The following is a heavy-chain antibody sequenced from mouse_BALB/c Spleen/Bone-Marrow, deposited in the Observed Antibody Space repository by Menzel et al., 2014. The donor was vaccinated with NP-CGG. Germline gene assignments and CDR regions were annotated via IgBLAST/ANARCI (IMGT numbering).Heavy chain of an antibody. D-gene: IGHD1-1*01. V-gene: IGHV14-3*02. CDR2: IDPANGNT. CDR1: GFNIKDTY. Sequence: EVNVVESGAELVKPGASVKLSCTASGFNIKDTYMHWVKQRPEQGLEWIGRIDPANGNTKYDPKFQGKATITADTSSNTAYLQLSSLTSEDTDVYYCAYGSSYDYFDYWGQGTTLTVSS. CDR3: AYGSSYDYFDY. J-gene: IGHJ2*01.